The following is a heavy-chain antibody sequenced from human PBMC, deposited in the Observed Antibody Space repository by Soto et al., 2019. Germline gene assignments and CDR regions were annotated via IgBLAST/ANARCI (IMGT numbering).Heavy chain of an antibody. J-gene: IGHJ6*02. CDR3: ARAVESVGYYYGMDV. V-gene: IGHV4-30-2*01. D-gene: IGHD3-3*01. CDR2: IYHSGST. Sequence: PSETLSLPCSVSGCSISSGGYSWSWIRQPPGKGLEWIGYIYHSGSTYYNPSLKSRVTISVDRSKNQFSLKLSSVTAADTAVYYCARAVESVGYYYGMDVWGQGTTVTVSS. CDR1: GCSISSGGYS.